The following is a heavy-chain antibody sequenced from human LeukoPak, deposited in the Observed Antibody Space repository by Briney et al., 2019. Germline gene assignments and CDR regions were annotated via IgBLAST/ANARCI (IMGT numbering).Heavy chain of an antibody. V-gene: IGHV3-21*04. CDR2: ISSSSSYI. CDR1: GFTFSSYS. Sequence: GGSLRLSCAASGFTFSSYSMNWLRQPPGKGLEWVSSISSSSSYIYYADSVKGRFTLSRDDSRNTVYLQLNNLRVEDTAVDYCAEASWVSNADAVLWGQGTLVTVSS. D-gene: IGHD1-1*01. J-gene: IGHJ4*02. CDR3: AEASWVSNADAVL.